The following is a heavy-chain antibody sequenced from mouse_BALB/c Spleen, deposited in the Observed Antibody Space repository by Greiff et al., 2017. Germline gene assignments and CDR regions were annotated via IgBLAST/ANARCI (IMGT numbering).Heavy chain of an antibody. J-gene: IGHJ1*01. CDR1: GYTFSSYW. D-gene: IGHD1-1*01. Sequence: QVQLKQSGAELMKPGASVKISCKATGYTFSSYWIEWVKQRPGHGLEWIGEILPGSGSTNYNEKFKGKATFTADTSSNTAYMQLSSLTSEDSAVYYCARDGSSPVSYWYFDVWGAGTTVTVSS. CDR2: ILPGSGST. V-gene: IGHV1-9*01. CDR3: ARDGSSPVSYWYFDV.